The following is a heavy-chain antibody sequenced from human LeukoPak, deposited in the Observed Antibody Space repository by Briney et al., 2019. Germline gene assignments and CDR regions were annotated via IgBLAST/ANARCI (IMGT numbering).Heavy chain of an antibody. Sequence: GGSLRLSCAASGFTFSSSSMNWVRQAPGKGLEWVSSISSSSSYIYYADSVKGRFTISRDNAKNSLYLQMNSLRAEDTAVYYCARVGAVMVRGVPSHFDYWGQGTLVTVSS. CDR1: GFTFSSSS. D-gene: IGHD3-10*01. CDR2: ISSSSSYI. V-gene: IGHV3-21*01. J-gene: IGHJ4*02. CDR3: ARVGAVMVRGVPSHFDY.